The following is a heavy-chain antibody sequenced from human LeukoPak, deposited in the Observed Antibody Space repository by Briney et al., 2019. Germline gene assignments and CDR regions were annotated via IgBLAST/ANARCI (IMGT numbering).Heavy chain of an antibody. V-gene: IGHV3-30-3*02. J-gene: IGHJ5*02. CDR1: GFTFSSYA. D-gene: IGHD6-19*01. CDR3: AKPLAVAGTANWFDP. Sequence: GRSLRLSCAASGFTFSSYAMHWVRQAPGKGLEWVAVISYDGSNKYYADSVKGRFTISRDNSKNTLYLQMNSLRAEDTAVYYCAKPLAVAGTANWFDPWGQGTLVTVSS. CDR2: ISYDGSNK.